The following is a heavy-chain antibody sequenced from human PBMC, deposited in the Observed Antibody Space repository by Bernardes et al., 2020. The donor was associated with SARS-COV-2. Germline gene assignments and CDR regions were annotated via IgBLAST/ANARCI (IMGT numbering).Heavy chain of an antibody. Sequence: ASVKVSCKASGYTFTSYDINWVRQATGQGLEWMGWLNPTSGKTGFAQKFQGRVTMTWSTSISTAYMELSSLRSEDTAVYYRARGVSEYTNYYFDSWGQGTLVTVSS. D-gene: IGHD4-4*01. V-gene: IGHV1-8*01. CDR3: ARGVSEYTNYYFDS. J-gene: IGHJ4*02. CDR1: GYTFTSYD. CDR2: LNPTSGKT.